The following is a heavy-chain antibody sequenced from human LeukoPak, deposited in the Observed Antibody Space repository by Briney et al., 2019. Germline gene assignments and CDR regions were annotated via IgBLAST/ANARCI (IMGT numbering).Heavy chain of an antibody. V-gene: IGHV3-21*05. Sequence: PGGSLRLSCAASGFTFSSYSMNWVRQAPGKGLEWVSYISSSSSYIYYADSVKGRFTISRDNAKNSLYLQMNSLRAEDTAVYYCAVAVAGQFDYWGQGTLVTVSS. CDR3: AVAVAGQFDY. CDR1: GFTFSSYS. J-gene: IGHJ4*02. CDR2: ISSSSSYI. D-gene: IGHD6-19*01.